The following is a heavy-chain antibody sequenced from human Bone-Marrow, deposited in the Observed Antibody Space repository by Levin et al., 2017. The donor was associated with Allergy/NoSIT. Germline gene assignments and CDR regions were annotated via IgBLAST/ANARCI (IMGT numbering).Heavy chain of an antibody. CDR3: ARLDGYYFDY. CDR2: ISYRGTT. V-gene: IGHV4-31*03. J-gene: IGHJ4*02. CDR1: GGSISSAGYH. Sequence: SETLSLTCTVSGGSISSAGYHWTWIRQSPGKGLEWIGYISYRGTTYYNPSLKSRLTMSLDTSEQRFSLNLDSVTAADTAIYYCARLDGYYFDYWGQGTLVTVSS. D-gene: IGHD3-9*01.